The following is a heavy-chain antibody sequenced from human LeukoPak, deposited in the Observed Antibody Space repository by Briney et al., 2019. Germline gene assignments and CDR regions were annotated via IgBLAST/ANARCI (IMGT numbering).Heavy chain of an antibody. D-gene: IGHD6-13*01. CDR3: ARGRGSSWYDY. CDR2: IHYTGST. V-gene: IGHV4-59*12. Sequence: PSETLSLTCTVSGGSISSYYWSWIRQSPGKGLECIGYIHYTGSTNYNPSLKSRVTISVDTSKNQFSLKLSSVTAADTAVYYCARGRGSSWYDYWGQGTLVTVSS. J-gene: IGHJ4*02. CDR1: GGSISSYY.